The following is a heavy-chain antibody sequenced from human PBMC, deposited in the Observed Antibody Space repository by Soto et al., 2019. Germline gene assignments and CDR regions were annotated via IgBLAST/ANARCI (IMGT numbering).Heavy chain of an antibody. CDR3: VKVRSRHSYTDS. J-gene: IGHJ4*02. V-gene: IGHV3-23*01. Sequence: AGGSLRLGCAASGFTFSHYAMSWLRQPPGKGLEWVSAISGSGDRTYYADSVKGRFTISRDNSKNTLYLQMNSLRAEASAVYYCVKVRSRHSYTDSWCQRTLLTVST. D-gene: IGHD5-18*01. CDR2: ISGSGDRT. CDR1: GFTFSHYA.